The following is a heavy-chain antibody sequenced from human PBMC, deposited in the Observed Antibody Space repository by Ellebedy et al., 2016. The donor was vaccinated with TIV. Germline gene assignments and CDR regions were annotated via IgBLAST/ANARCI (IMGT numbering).Heavy chain of an antibody. Sequence: AASVKVSCKASGYTFTSYGISWVRQAPGQGLEWMGWITAYNGNTNYAKKLQGRVNMTTDTSTTTAYIELRSLRSDDTAVYYCARGDWSPGYWGQGTLVTGSS. D-gene: IGHD2-21*01. CDR1: GYTFTSYG. V-gene: IGHV1-18*01. CDR2: ITAYNGNT. J-gene: IGHJ4*02. CDR3: ARGDWSPGY.